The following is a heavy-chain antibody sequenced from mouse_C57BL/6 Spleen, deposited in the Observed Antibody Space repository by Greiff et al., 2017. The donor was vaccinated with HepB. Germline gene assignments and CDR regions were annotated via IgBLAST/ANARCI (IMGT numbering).Heavy chain of an antibody. D-gene: IGHD2-4*01. CDR1: GFNFKNTY. J-gene: IGHJ2*01. CDR3: ARNDYGGYYFDY. CDR2: IDPANGNT. V-gene: IGHV14-3*01. Sequence: VQLQQSVAELVRPGASVKLSCTASGFNFKNTYMRWVKQRPEQGLEWIGRIDPANGNTKYDPKFQGKATITADTSSNTAYLQLSSLTSEDTAIYYCARNDYGGYYFDYWGQGTTLTVSS.